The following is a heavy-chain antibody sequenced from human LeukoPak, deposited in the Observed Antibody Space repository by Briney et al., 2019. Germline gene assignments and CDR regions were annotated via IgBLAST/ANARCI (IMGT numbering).Heavy chain of an antibody. V-gene: IGHV3-48*03. Sequence: PGGSLKLSCEASGFTFTSYEMHWVRQAPGQGLEWISNISSSGGTINYADSVKGRFTISRDTAKNSLYLQMNSLRAEDTAVYYCASAGVYCSSTSCYNYYYYGMDVWGQGTTVTVSS. J-gene: IGHJ6*02. D-gene: IGHD2-2*01. CDR3: ASAGVYCSSTSCYNYYYYGMDV. CDR1: GFTFTSYE. CDR2: ISSSGGTI.